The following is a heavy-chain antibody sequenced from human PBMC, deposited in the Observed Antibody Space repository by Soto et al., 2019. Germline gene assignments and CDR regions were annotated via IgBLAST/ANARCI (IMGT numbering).Heavy chain of an antibody. CDR3: AKNIGYCSGGFCDNGYFDY. D-gene: IGHD2-15*01. Sequence: EVQLLESGGGLVQPGGSLRLSCAASGFTFSTYAMSWVRQVQGKGLEWVSAINGGGTSPYYADSVKGRFTISRDNSKNTHYLQMNSLRVEDTAVYYCAKNIGYCSGGFCDNGYFDYWGQGTLLTVAS. CDR1: GFTFSTYA. J-gene: IGHJ4*02. V-gene: IGHV3-23*01. CDR2: INGGGTSP.